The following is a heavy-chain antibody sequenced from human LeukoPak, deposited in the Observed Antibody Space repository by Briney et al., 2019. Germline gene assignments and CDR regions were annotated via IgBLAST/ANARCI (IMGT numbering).Heavy chain of an antibody. V-gene: IGHV1-8*01. J-gene: IGHJ6*03. CDR3: ARSAYYDFWSGYVDYYYYYYMDV. D-gene: IGHD3-3*01. CDR2: MNPNSGNT. CDR1: GYTFTSYD. Sequence: ASVKVSCKASGYTFTSYDINWVRQATGQGLEWMGWMNPNSGNTGYAQKFQGRVTMTRNTSISTAYMELSSLRSEDTAVYYCARSAYYDFWSGYVDYYYYYYMDVWGKGTTVTVSS.